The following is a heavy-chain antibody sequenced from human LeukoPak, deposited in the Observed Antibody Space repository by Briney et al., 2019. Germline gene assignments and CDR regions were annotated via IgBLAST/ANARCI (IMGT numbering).Heavy chain of an antibody. Sequence: GGSLRLSCAASGFTFSTYWMSWMRQVPGKGLEWVADIKQDGSDKYYVDSVKGRFTISRDNAENSLYLQMNSLRAEDTAVYYCATYSSSFFNWGQGTLVTVSS. J-gene: IGHJ4*02. CDR1: GFTFSTYW. CDR3: ATYSSSFFN. D-gene: IGHD6-13*01. CDR2: IKQDGSDK. V-gene: IGHV3-7*01.